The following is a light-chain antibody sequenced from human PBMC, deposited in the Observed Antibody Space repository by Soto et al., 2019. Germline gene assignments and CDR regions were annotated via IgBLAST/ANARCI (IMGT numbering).Light chain of an antibody. J-gene: IGLJ1*01. CDR3: TSYLYSSGHSV. V-gene: IGLV2-14*01. CDR1: SSDFSAYHY. CDR2: EVS. Sequence: QSALTQPASVSGSPGQSITIFCTGSSSDFSAYHYVSWYQQHPGKAPKLMIYEVSHRPPGMSSRFSGSKSGNTASLTITGLQVEDEADYYCTSYLYSSGHSVFGTGTKVTVL.